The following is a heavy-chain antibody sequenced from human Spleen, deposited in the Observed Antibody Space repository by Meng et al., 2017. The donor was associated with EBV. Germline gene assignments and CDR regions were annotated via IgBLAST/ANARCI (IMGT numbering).Heavy chain of an antibody. CDR3: ARDPGTEVYYFNY. J-gene: IGHJ4*02. V-gene: IGHV3-33*01. CDR1: AFSKHG. Sequence: VWVCESGGGWVQPGRSLRLSCAASAFSKHGMHWVRQAPGKGLEWVAVIWWDGSKTYYAESVKGRFTISRDDSKNTLYLQMNSLRAEDTAVYYCARDPGTEVYYFNYWGQGILVTVSS. CDR2: IWWDGSKT.